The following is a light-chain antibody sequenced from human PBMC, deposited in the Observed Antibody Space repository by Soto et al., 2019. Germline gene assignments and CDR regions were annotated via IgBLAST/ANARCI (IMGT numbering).Light chain of an antibody. CDR1: SGHSSYA. Sequence: QSVLTQSPSASASLGASVKLTCTLSSGHSSYAIAWHQQQPEKGPRYLMKLNSDGSHSKGDGIPDRFSGSSSGAERYITISSLQSEDEADYYCQTWGTGSWVFGGGTKLTVL. J-gene: IGLJ3*02. CDR2: LNSDGSH. CDR3: QTWGTGSWV. V-gene: IGLV4-69*01.